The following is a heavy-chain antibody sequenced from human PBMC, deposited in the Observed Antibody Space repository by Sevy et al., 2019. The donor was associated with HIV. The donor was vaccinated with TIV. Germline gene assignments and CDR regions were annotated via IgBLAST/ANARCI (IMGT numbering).Heavy chain of an antibody. CDR3: ARALKSGWELGWFDP. CDR2: IYYSGST. V-gene: IGHV4-59*01. D-gene: IGHD1-26*01. Sequence: SETLSLTCTVSAGSISSYYWSWIRQPPGKGLEWIGYIYYSGSTNYNPSLKSRVTISVDTSKNQFSLKLSSVTAADTAVYYCARALKSGWELGWFDPWGQGTLVTVSS. CDR1: AGSISSYY. J-gene: IGHJ5*02.